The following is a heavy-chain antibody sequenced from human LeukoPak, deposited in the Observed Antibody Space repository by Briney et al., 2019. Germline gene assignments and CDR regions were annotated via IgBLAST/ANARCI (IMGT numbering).Heavy chain of an antibody. D-gene: IGHD3-22*01. CDR1: GFTFSSHW. J-gene: IGHJ4*02. CDR3: ARGGWYYFDY. V-gene: IGHV3-7*04. Sequence: GGSLRLSCAAPGFTFSSHWMSWVRQAPGKGLEWVACIKQDGSDIYYVDSVKGRFTISRDNAKNSLYLQMNSLRAEDTAVYYCARGGWYYFDYWGQGTLVTVPS. CDR2: IKQDGSDI.